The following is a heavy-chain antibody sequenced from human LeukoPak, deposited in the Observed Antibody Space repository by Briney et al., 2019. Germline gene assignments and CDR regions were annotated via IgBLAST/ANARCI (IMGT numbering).Heavy chain of an antibody. Sequence: GGSLRLSCAASGFTFSSYAMHWVRQAPGKGLEWVAVISYDGNNKYYADSVKGRFTISRDNSKNTLYLQMNSLRAEDTAVYYCASYSSGWYEDYYYMDVWGKGTTVTVSS. CDR1: GFTFSSYA. J-gene: IGHJ6*03. CDR2: ISYDGNNK. CDR3: ASYSSGWYEDYYYMDV. V-gene: IGHV3-30-3*01. D-gene: IGHD6-19*01.